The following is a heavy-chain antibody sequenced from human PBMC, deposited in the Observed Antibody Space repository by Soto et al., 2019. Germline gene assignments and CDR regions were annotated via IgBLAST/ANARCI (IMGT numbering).Heavy chain of an antibody. CDR1: GVSFSGYY. Sequence: PSETLSLTCAVYGVSFSGYYWSWIRTPPGKGLEWIGSIYYSGSTYYNPSLKSRVTISVDTSKNQFSLKLSSVTAADTAVYYCARIYYDFWSGYYEGLDPWGQGTLVTVSS. CDR2: IYYSGST. CDR3: ARIYYDFWSGYYEGLDP. D-gene: IGHD3-3*01. J-gene: IGHJ5*02. V-gene: IGHV4-34*01.